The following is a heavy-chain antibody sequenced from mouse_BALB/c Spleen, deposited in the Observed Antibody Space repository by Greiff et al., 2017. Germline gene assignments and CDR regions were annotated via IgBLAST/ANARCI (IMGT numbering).Heavy chain of an antibody. CDR1: GYAFSSYW. V-gene: IGHV1-80*01. J-gene: IGHJ4*01. Sequence: QVQLQQSGAELVRPGSSVKISCKASGYAFSSYWMNWVKQRPGQGLEWIGQIYPGDGDTNYNGKFKGKATLTADKSSSTAYMQLSILTSEDSAVYFCARNGNYPYYAMDYWGQGTSVTVSS. D-gene: IGHD2-1*01. CDR3: ARNGNYPYYAMDY. CDR2: IYPGDGDT.